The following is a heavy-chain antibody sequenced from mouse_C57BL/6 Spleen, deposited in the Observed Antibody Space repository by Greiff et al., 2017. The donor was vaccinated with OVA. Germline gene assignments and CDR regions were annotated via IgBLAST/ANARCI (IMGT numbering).Heavy chain of an antibody. J-gene: IGHJ4*01. V-gene: IGHV1-52*01. CDR3: ARSGYYGSSNYYAMDY. CDR2: IDPSDSET. CDR1: GYTFTSYW. D-gene: IGHD1-1*01. Sequence: VQLQQPGAELVRPGSSVKLSCKASGYTFTSYWMHWVKQRPIQGLEWIGKIDPSDSETHYNQKFKDKATLTVDKSSSTAYMQLSSLTSEDSAVYYCARSGYYGSSNYYAMDYWGQGTSVTVSS.